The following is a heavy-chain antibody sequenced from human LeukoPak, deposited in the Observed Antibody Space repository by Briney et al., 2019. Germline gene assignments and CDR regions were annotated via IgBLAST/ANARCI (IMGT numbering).Heavy chain of an antibody. D-gene: IGHD3-22*01. J-gene: IGHJ3*02. Sequence: SETLSLTCAVYGGSISSYYWSWIRQPAGKGLEWIGRIYTSGSTNYNPSLKSRVTMSVDTSKNQFSLKLSSVTAADTAVYYCAREFHYYDSSGYYYGPVVAFDIWGQGTMVTVSS. V-gene: IGHV4-4*07. CDR1: GGSISSYY. CDR3: AREFHYYDSSGYYYGPVVAFDI. CDR2: IYTSGST.